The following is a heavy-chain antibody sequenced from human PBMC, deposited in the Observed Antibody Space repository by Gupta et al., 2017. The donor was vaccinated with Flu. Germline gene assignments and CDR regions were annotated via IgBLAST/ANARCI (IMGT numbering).Heavy chain of an antibody. V-gene: IGHV1-46*01. CDR2: NHPYGGTS. Sequence: QEKLEQSGAEVKKSGASVRLSCRASGYSLTSYYMHWVRRVAGQGLEWMGMNHPYGGTSSFAKKFQGTVTMTSDTSNSTEYIDPSSLTPQDAAVYDCARAYYYYGMDVWGQGTTVTVSS. CDR1: GYSLTSYY. D-gene: IGHD3-16*01. J-gene: IGHJ6*02. CDR3: ARAYYYYGMDV.